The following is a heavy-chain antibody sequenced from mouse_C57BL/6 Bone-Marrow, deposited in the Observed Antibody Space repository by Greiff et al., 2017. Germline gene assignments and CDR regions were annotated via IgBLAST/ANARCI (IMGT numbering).Heavy chain of an antibody. Sequence: EVQLVESGGGLVQPGGSLSLSCAASGFTFTDYYMRWVRQPPGKALEWLGFIRNTANGYTTEYSASVKGRFTISRDNSQIILYLQMNALRAEDSATEYCARYIHYGSSYYFAYWGQGTTLTVSA. D-gene: IGHD1-1*01. CDR1: GFTFTDYY. V-gene: IGHV7-3*01. CDR2: IRNTANGYTT. CDR3: ARYIHYGSSYYFAY. J-gene: IGHJ2*01.